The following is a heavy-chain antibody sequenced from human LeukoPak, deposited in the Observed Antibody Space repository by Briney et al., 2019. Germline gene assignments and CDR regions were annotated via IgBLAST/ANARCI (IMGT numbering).Heavy chain of an antibody. J-gene: IGHJ4*02. CDR2: ISYDGSNK. D-gene: IGHD5-18*01. CDR1: GFTFSSYA. CDR3: ARDGTLVDTAYYYFDY. Sequence: PGGSLRLSCAASGFTFSSYAMHWVRRAPGKGLEWVAVISYDGSNKYYADSVKGRFTISRDNSKNTLYLQMNGLRAEDTAVYYCARDGTLVDTAYYYFDYWGQGTLVTVSS. V-gene: IGHV3-30-3*01.